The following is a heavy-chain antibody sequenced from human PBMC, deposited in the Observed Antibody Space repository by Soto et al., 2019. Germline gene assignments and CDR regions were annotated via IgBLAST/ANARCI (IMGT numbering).Heavy chain of an antibody. V-gene: IGHV3-49*03. D-gene: IGHD2-15*01. CDR2: IRNKAYGGTT. J-gene: IGHJ4*02. CDR1: GFTFGDYA. Sequence: HPGGSLRLSCTASGFTFGDYAMSWFRQAPGKGLGWVGFIRNKAYGGTTEYAASVKGRFTISRDDSKNTLFLQMNSLRAEDTAVYYCATAKLLLPWLSDYWGQGPLVTVSS. CDR3: ATAKLLLPWLSDY.